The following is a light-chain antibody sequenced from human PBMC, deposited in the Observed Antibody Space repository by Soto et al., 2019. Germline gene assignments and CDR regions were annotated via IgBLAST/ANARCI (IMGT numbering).Light chain of an antibody. J-gene: IGKJ1*01. CDR2: GAS. V-gene: IGKV3-20*01. CDR1: QSVTTQ. Sequence: IVLTQSPGTLSLSPGERATLSCRASQSVTTQLAWYQQKPGQAPRLIIHGASSRATGVPDRITGSGSGTDFTLSISRLEPEDFEVYYCQQYGGSNRKFGQGTKADI. CDR3: QQYGGSNRK.